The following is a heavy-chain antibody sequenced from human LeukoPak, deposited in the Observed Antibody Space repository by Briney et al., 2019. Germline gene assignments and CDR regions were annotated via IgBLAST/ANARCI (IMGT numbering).Heavy chain of an antibody. Sequence: PGGSPRLSCAASGFTFSDYAMSWVRQAPGKGLEWVSTASYYVGKQYHADSVRGRFTVSRDNSRNTVSLQMSSLRVEDTGIYYCAKAGIGADGAGFLCEYWGQGTLVTVSS. J-gene: IGHJ4*02. CDR3: AKAGIGADGAGFLCEY. V-gene: IGHV3-23*01. CDR2: ASYYVGKQ. D-gene: IGHD1-1*01. CDR1: GFTFSDYA.